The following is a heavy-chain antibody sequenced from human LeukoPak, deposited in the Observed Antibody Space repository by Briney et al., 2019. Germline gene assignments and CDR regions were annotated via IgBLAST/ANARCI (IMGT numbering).Heavy chain of an antibody. D-gene: IGHD5-24*01. CDR2: INHDGSEK. V-gene: IGHV3-7*01. CDR3: ARETPRRGETRDGYR. Sequence: GGSLRLSCAASGFTFSSYSMNWVRQAPGKGLEWVANINHDGSEKYYADSVKGRFTISRDNPKNLLFLQINSLRVEDTAVYYCARETPRRGETRDGYRWGQGTVVTVSS. J-gene: IGHJ4*02. CDR1: GFTFSSYS.